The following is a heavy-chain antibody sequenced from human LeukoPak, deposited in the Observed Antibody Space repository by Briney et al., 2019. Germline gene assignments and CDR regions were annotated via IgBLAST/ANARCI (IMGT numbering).Heavy chain of an antibody. CDR1: GYSFTSHW. Sequence: GESLKISCKGSGYSFTSHWIAWVRQMPGKGLEWMGTIYPGDSDTRYSPSFQGQVTISADKSISTAYLQWNSLKASDTAMYYCARHAVRDGYNRHNDYWGQGTLVTVSS. J-gene: IGHJ4*02. CDR2: IYPGDSDT. D-gene: IGHD5-24*01. CDR3: ARHAVRDGYNRHNDY. V-gene: IGHV5-51*01.